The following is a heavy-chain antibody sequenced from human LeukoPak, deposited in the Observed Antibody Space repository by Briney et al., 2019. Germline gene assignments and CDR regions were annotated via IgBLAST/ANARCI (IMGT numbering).Heavy chain of an antibody. CDR2: IGTDKDNT. D-gene: IGHD1-26*01. CDR3: ARDVLGATCGFDY. CDR1: GYPFTSNG. J-gene: IGHJ4*02. Sequence: ASVKVSCKASGYPFTSNGISWVRQAPGQGLEWMGWIGTDKDNTKYAQKFQGRVTMTADRSTTTVYMELRRLTSDDTAVYYCARDVLGATCGFDYWGQGTLVAVSS. V-gene: IGHV1-18*01.